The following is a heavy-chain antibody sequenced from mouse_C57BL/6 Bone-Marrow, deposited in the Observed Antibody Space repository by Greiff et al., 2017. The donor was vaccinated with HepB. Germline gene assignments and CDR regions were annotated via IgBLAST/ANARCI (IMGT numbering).Heavy chain of an antibody. Sequence: EVKLMESEGGLVQPGSSMKLSCTASGFTFSDYYMAWVRQVPEKGLEWVANINYDGSSTYYLDSLKSRFIISRDNAKNILYLQMSSLKSEDTATYYCARDLPLAYWGQGTLVTVSA. CDR2: INYDGSST. CDR1: GFTFSDYY. CDR3: ARDLPLAY. J-gene: IGHJ3*01. V-gene: IGHV5-16*01. D-gene: IGHD2-1*01.